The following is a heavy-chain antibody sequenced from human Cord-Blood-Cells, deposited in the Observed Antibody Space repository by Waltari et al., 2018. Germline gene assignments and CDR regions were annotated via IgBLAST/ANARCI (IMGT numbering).Heavy chain of an antibody. CDR3: ARTCGSSTSCFDY. V-gene: IGHV4-39*01. J-gene: IGHJ4*02. D-gene: IGHD2-2*01. Sequence: QLQLQESGPGLVKPSETLSLTCTVSGGSISSSSYYWGWIRQPPGKGLEWIGSIYYSGSTDYNPSLKSRVTISVDTSKNQFSLKLSSVTAADTAVYYCARTCGSSTSCFDYWGQGTLVTVSS. CDR2: IYYSGST. CDR1: GGSISSSSYY.